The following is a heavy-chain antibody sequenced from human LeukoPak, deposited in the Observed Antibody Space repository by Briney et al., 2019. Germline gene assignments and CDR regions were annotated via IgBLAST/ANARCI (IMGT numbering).Heavy chain of an antibody. CDR2: INHSGST. V-gene: IGHV4-34*01. CDR3: ARHRRGSGSYLRDYYYTDV. CDR1: GGSFSGYY. Sequence: SETLSLTCAVYGGSFSGYYWSWIRQPPGKGLEWIGEINHSGSTNYNPSLKSRVTISVDTSKNQFSLKLSSVTAADTAVYYCARHRRGSGSYLRDYYYTDVWGKGTTVTISS. D-gene: IGHD3-10*01. J-gene: IGHJ6*03.